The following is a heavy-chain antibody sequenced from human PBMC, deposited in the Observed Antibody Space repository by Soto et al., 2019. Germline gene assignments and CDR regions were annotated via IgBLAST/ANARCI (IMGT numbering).Heavy chain of an antibody. V-gene: IGHV3-30*18. D-gene: IGHD6-13*01. CDR3: AKDLPLPRLAAVGAFDD. Sequence: GGSLRPSCAAFRFTLSSYGMPGVRQAPGKGLEWVAVISYDGNNKNYADSVKGRFIISRDNSKDTLFLQMNSLRGDDTAIYYCAKDLPLPRLAAVGAFDDWGQGTLVTVSS. J-gene: IGHJ4*02. CDR2: ISYDGNNK. CDR1: RFTLSSYG.